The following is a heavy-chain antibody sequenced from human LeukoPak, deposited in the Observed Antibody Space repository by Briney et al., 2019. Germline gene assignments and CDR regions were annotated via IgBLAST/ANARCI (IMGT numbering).Heavy chain of an antibody. D-gene: IGHD3-3*01. J-gene: IGHJ5*02. CDR2: IRNKPNSYTT. V-gene: IGHV3-72*01. Sequence: PGGSLRLSCAASGFTFSSYAMSWVRQAPGKGLEWVGRIRNKPNSYTTEYAASVRGRFTISRDDSKNSLFLQMDSLKTEDTAMYYCARDAGWRLDPWGQGTLVTVSS. CDR1: GFTFSSYA. CDR3: ARDAGWRLDP.